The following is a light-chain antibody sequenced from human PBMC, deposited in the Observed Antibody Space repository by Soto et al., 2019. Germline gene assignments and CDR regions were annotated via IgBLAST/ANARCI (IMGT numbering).Light chain of an antibody. V-gene: IGLV1-44*01. CDR2: SNN. CDR1: SSNIGSNT. Sequence: QSVLTQPPSASGTPGQRVTISCSGSSSNIGSNTVNWYQLLPGTAPKLLFYSNNQRPSGVPDRFSGSKSGTSASLAISGLQSEDEADYYCAAWDDSLNGPVFGGGTKLTVL. CDR3: AAWDDSLNGPV. J-gene: IGLJ2*01.